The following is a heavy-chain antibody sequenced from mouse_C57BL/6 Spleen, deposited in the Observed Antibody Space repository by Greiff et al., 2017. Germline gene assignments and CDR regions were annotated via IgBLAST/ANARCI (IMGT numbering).Heavy chain of an antibody. V-gene: IGHV1-69*01. Sequence: VQLQQPGAELVMPGASVKLSCKASGYTFTSYWMHWVKQRPGQGLEWIGEIDPSDSYTNYNQKFKGKSTLTVDKSSSTAYMQLSSLTSEDSAVYYCARGDGNHYYAMDYWGQGTSVTVSS. CDR3: ARGDGNHYYAMDY. CDR2: IDPSDSYT. J-gene: IGHJ4*01. CDR1: GYTFTSYW. D-gene: IGHD2-1*01.